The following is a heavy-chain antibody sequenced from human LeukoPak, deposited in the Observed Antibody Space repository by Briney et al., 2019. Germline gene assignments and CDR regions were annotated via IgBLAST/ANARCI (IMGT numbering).Heavy chain of an antibody. J-gene: IGHJ4*02. CDR1: GFSLSTSGMR. CDR3: ARIGTSSYHYYFDY. D-gene: IGHD3-22*01. Sequence: SGPALLQPTPTLTLTCTFSGFSLSTSGMRVSWIRQPPGKALEWLSLIDWDDDKFYSTSLKTRLTISQDTSKNQVVLTMPNMDPVDTATYYCARIGTSSYHYYFDYWGQGTLVTVSS. V-gene: IGHV2-70*04. CDR2: IDWDDDK.